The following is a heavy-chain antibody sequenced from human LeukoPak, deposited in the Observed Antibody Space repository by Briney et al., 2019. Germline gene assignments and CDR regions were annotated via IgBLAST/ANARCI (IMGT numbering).Heavy chain of an antibody. CDR2: IYYSGST. V-gene: IGHV4-39*01. Sequence: SETLSLTCSVSGGSISSRSYYWGWIRQPPGKGLEWIGSIYYSGSTYYNPSLKSRVTISVDTSKNQFSLKLSSVTAADTAVYYCARHTRDYDSSGYYPSYPDYWGQGTLVTVSS. D-gene: IGHD3-22*01. CDR1: GGSISSRSYY. CDR3: ARHTRDYDSSGYYPSYPDY. J-gene: IGHJ4*02.